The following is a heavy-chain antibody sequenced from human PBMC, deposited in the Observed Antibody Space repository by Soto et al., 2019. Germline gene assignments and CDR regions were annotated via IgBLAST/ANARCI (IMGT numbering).Heavy chain of an antibody. J-gene: IGHJ4*02. CDR3: AKRYWYDGSGLWDY. CDR2: ISYSGGST. CDR1: GFTFSSYG. Sequence: EVQLLESGGGLVQPGGSLRISYASSGFTFSSYGMRWVRQARGKGLEWVSTISYSGGSTYYTDSVKGRFTISSDNSNNTLHLQMNSLRAEDTAVYYCAKRYWYDGSGLWDYWRQGTLVTVSS. V-gene: IGHV3-23*01. D-gene: IGHD3-22*01.